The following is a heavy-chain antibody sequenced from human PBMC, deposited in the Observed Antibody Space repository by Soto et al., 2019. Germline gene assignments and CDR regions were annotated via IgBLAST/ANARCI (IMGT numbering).Heavy chain of an antibody. D-gene: IGHD6-19*01. Sequence: EPQVVEAGGGLVQPGGSLRLSCAASGFTFSFYTMNWVRQTPGKGLECLAYISRGGSSIYYADSVKGRLTVTRDNANNSQALKLNRLIGEDGDVYYCLGAGLDLRGSGVFDFWGQGSLVTVS. CDR1: GFTFSFYT. CDR2: ISRGGSSI. V-gene: IGHV3-48*01. J-gene: IGHJ4*02. CDR3: LGAGLDLRGSGVFDF.